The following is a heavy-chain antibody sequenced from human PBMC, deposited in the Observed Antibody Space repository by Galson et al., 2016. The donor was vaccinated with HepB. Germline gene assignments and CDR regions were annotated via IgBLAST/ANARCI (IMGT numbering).Heavy chain of an antibody. Sequence: SLRLSCAASDFTVSNAWMHWVRQAPGKGLEWVGFARSTSNGGGTEFAASVKGRFTISRDDSSSSAFLQMTSLKIDDTAVYYCTIKGGVWGQGALVIVSS. J-gene: IGHJ4*02. CDR2: ARSTSNGGGT. V-gene: IGHV3-49*04. D-gene: IGHD3-16*01. CDR1: DFTVSNAW. CDR3: TIKGGV.